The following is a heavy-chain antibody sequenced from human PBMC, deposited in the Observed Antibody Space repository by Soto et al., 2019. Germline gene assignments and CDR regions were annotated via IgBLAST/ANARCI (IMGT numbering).Heavy chain of an antibody. D-gene: IGHD6-19*01. J-gene: IGHJ6*02. Sequence: QVQLVESGGGVVQPGRSLRLSCAASGFTFSSYGMHWVRQAPGKGLEWVAVIWYDGSNKYYADSVKGRFTISRDNSKNTLYLQMNSLRAEYTAVYYCARGAVSGPDYYYGXDVWXQGTX. CDR1: GFTFSSYG. CDR2: IWYDGSNK. CDR3: ARGAVSGPDYYYGXDV. V-gene: IGHV3-33*01.